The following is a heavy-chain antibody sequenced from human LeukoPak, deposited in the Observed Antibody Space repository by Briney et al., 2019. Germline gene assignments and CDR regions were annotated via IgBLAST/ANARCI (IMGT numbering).Heavy chain of an antibody. D-gene: IGHD3-10*01. Sequence: GASVKVSCKASGYTFTSFGISWVRQAPGQGLEWMGWISAYNGNRNSVQKFQGRVTMTTDISTSTAYMELSRLRSDDTAVYYCARDRGYYGSGSYFSYYYGMDVWGQGTTVTVSS. CDR2: ISAYNGNR. CDR3: ARDRGYYGSGSYFSYYYGMDV. J-gene: IGHJ6*02. CDR1: GYTFTSFG. V-gene: IGHV1-18*01.